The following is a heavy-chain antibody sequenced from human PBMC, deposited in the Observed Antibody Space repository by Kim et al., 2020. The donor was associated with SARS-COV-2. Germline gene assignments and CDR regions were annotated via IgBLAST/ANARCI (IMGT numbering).Heavy chain of an antibody. J-gene: IGHJ4*02. V-gene: IGHV1-3*01. D-gene: IGHD4-4*01. CDR3: ARDMNPTVYDY. Sequence: TKYSQKFKGRVPITRDTAANPAYMDLRSLSFEDTAIYYCARDMNPTVYDYWGQGTLVTVSS. CDR2: T.